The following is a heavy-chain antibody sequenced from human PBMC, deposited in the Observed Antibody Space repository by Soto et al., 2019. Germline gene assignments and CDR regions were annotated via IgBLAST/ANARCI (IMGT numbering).Heavy chain of an antibody. CDR2: ISGSGDVT. V-gene: IGHV3-23*01. CDR1: GFTFNSYA. CDR3: AKYRSTSSGAEGFDF. Sequence: PGGSLRLSCAASGFTFNSYAMTWVRQAPGKGLEWVSSISGSGDVTFYAASVEGRFTISRDNSKITLFLQLNSLRAEDTGVYYCAKYRSTSSGAEGFDFWGQGALVTVSS. D-gene: IGHD6-6*01. J-gene: IGHJ4*02.